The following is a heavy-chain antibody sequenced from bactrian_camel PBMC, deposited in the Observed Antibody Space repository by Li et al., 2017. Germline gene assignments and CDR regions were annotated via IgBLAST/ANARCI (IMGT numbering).Heavy chain of an antibody. V-gene: IGHV3S53*01. D-gene: IGHD2*01. CDR1: GYSTGSYS. J-gene: IGHJ4*01. CDR2: IDSDGST. CDR3: AADLGWCGSRPLQREFRN. Sequence: HVQLVESGGGSVQTGGSLRLSCAASGYSTGSYSMGWFRQAPGKEREGVAGIDSDGSTTYADSVKGRFTISHVNANNTLHLQMNSLKPEDTAVYYCAADLGWCGSRPLQREFRNWGQGTQVTVS.